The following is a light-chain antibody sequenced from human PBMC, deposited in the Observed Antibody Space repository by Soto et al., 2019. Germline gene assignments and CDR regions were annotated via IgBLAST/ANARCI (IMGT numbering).Light chain of an antibody. CDR1: SGHNNYI. V-gene: IGLV4-60*02. CDR3: ETWDSNHS. J-gene: IGLJ3*02. CDR2: VDGSGSY. Sequence: QLLLTQSSSASASLGSSVKLTCTLSSGHNNYIIAWHQQQPGQAPRFLMKVDGSGSYDKGSGVPDRFSGSSSGPDRYLTISNLQFEDEADYFCETWDSNHSFGGGTKLTVL.